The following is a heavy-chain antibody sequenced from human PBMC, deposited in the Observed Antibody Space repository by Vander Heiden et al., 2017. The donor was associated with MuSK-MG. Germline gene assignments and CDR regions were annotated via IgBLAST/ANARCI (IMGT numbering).Heavy chain of an antibody. CDR2: AIKQAGNYIK. Sequence: EVRVVEAGGGLVQPGGSLRLSCTASGFIFTDYNMDWVRQAPGKVLEWFGRAIKQAGNYIKEHAAAVEGRFTISRDVSKNSLYLQMNSLKHEDTAVYYCSRPASGTYPHHRVFAIWGRVSVVGV. D-gene: IGHD1-1*01. J-gene: IGHJ3*02. CDR3: SRPASGTYPHHRVFAI. V-gene: IGHV3-72*01. CDR1: GFIFTDYN.